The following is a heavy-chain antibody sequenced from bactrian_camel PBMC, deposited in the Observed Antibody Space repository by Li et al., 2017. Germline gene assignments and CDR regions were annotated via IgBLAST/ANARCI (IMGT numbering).Heavy chain of an antibody. Sequence: QVQLVESGGGSAQVGGSLTLSCVASGDTIGRHCMGWFRQIPDREREGVAGIESDGSTSYADSVKGRFTISKDNAKNTLYLQMNRLKPEDTAMYYCAADYDRATIATIWWDREYEYNYWGQGTQVTVS. CDR1: GDTIGRHC. V-gene: IGHV3S55*01. J-gene: IGHJ4*01. D-gene: IGHD4*01. CDR3: AADYDRATIATIWWDREYEYNY. CDR2: IESDGST.